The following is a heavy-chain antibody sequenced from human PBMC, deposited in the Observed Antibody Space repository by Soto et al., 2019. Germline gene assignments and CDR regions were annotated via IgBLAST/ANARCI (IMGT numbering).Heavy chain of an antibody. Sequence: SETLSLTCTVSGGSVSSGSYYWSWIRQPPGKGLEWIGYIYYSGSTNYNPSLKSRVTISVDTSKNQFSLKLSSVTAADTAVYYCASGGHLPGYCSGGSCYSGYYYYYGMDVWGQGTTVTVSS. CDR1: GGSVSSGSYY. CDR2: IYYSGST. CDR3: ASGGHLPGYCSGGSCYSGYYYYYGMDV. J-gene: IGHJ6*02. V-gene: IGHV4-61*01. D-gene: IGHD2-15*01.